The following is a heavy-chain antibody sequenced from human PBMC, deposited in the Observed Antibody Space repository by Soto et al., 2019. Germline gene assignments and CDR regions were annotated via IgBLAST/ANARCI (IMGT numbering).Heavy chain of an antibody. CDR3: ASLNPTDYGGNSPWFDP. J-gene: IGHJ5*02. Sequence: GASVKVSCKASGYTFTSYDISWVRQAPGQGLEWMGRIIPILGIAIYAQKFQGRVTITADKSTSTAYMELSSLRSEDTAVYFCASLNPTDYGGNSPWFDPWGQGTLVTVSS. CDR2: IIPILGIA. V-gene: IGHV1-69*04. CDR1: GYTFTSYD. D-gene: IGHD4-17*01.